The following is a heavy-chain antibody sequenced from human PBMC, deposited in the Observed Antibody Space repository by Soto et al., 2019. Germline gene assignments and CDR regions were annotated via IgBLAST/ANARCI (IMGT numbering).Heavy chain of an antibody. Sequence: GGSLRLSCAASGFTFSGYGMHWVRQAPGKGLEWVAVISYDGSNKYYADSVKGRFTISRDNSKNTLYLQMNSLRAEDTAVYYCAKALFRGGYSYGPRITWSPNWFDPWGQGTLVTVSS. J-gene: IGHJ5*02. CDR2: ISYDGSNK. CDR1: GFTFSGYG. V-gene: IGHV3-30*18. D-gene: IGHD5-18*01. CDR3: AKALFRGGYSYGPRITWSPNWFDP.